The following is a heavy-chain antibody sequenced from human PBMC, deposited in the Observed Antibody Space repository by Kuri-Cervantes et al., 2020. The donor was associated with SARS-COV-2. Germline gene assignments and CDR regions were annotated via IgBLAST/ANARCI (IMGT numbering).Heavy chain of an antibody. CDR1: GYTFTSYD. D-gene: IGHD3-3*01. V-gene: IGHV1-18*01. CDR3: ARNWSGYFPWVYYYGMDV. Sequence: ASVKVSCKASGYTFTSYDINWVRQATGQGLEWMGWISAYNGNTNYAQKLQGRVTMTTDTSTSTAYMELRSLRSDDTAVYYCARNWSGYFPWVYYYGMDVWGQGTTVTVAS. J-gene: IGHJ6*02. CDR2: ISAYNGNT.